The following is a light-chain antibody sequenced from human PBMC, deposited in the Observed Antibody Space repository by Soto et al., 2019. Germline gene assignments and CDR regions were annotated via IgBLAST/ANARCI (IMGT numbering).Light chain of an antibody. CDR3: SSYTSSRTLV. J-gene: IGLJ2*01. CDR1: SSDVGGYNY. V-gene: IGLV2-14*01. Sequence: QSVLTQPASVSGSPGQAITISCTGTSSDVGGYNYVSWYQQHPGKDPKLMIYEVSNRPSGVSNRFSGSKSGNTASLTISGLQAEDEADYYCSSYTSSRTLVFGGGTNLTV. CDR2: EVS.